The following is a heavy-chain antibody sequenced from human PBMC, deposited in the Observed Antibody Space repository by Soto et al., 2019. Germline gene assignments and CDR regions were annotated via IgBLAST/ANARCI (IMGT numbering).Heavy chain of an antibody. J-gene: IGHJ4*02. V-gene: IGHV1-46*01. CDR3: ARDSRLRMVRGAFDY. CDR2: INPSGGST. CDR1: GYTFTSYY. D-gene: IGHD3-10*01. Sequence: GASVKVSCKASGYTFTSYYMHWVRQAPGQGLEWMGIINPSGGSTSYAQKFQGRVTMTRDTSTSTVYMELSSLRSEDTAVYYCARDSRLRMVRGAFDYWGQGTLVTVSS.